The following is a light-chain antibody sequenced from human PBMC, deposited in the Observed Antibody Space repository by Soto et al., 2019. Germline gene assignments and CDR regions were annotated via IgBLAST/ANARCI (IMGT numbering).Light chain of an antibody. CDR1: PSVLHGSSNKNY. J-gene: IGKJ1*01. Sequence: IVMTQSPDSLAVSLGEMSTINCKASPSVLHGSSNKNYLAWYQQKPGQPPKVLIYWASTRESGVPDRFSGSGSGTDFTLTISSLQAEDVATYYCQQYNDIVRTFGQGTKVDI. CDR2: WAS. CDR3: QQYNDIVRT. V-gene: IGKV4-1*01.